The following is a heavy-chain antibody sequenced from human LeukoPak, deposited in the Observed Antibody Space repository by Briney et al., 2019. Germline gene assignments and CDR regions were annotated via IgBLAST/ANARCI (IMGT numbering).Heavy chain of an antibody. CDR1: GGSISSSSYY. V-gene: IGHV4-39*01. Sequence: SETLSLTCTVSGGSISSSSYYWGWIRQPPGKGLEWIGRIYYSGSTYYNPSLKSRVTISVDTSKNQFSLKLSSVTAADTAVYYCARVGVDYGDYGCWYFDLWGRGTLVTVSS. J-gene: IGHJ2*01. CDR2: IYYSGST. D-gene: IGHD4-17*01. CDR3: ARVGVDYGDYGCWYFDL.